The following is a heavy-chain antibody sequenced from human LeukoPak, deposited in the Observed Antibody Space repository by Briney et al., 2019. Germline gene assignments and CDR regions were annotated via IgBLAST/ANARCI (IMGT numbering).Heavy chain of an antibody. Sequence: ASVKVSCKASGYTFTSYYMHWVRQAPGQGLEWMGWMNPNSGNTGYAQKFQGRVTMTRNTSISTAYMELSSLRSEDTAVYYCARGENRALKYWGQGTLVTVSS. CDR1: GYTFTSYY. J-gene: IGHJ4*02. D-gene: IGHD2/OR15-2a*01. CDR3: ARGENRALKY. CDR2: MNPNSGNT. V-gene: IGHV1-8*01.